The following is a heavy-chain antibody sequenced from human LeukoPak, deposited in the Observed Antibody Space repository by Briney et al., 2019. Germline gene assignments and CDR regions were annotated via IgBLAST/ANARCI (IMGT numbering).Heavy chain of an antibody. CDR2: IKSKTDGGTT. V-gene: IGHV3-15*01. CDR1: GFTFSNAW. CDR3: ANQDCSSTSCYPRYYYYYMDV. Sequence: GGSLRLSCAASGFTFSNAWMSWVRQAPGKGLEWVGRIKSKTDGGTTDYAAPVRGRFTISRDDSKNTLYLQMNSLKTEDTAVYYCANQDCSSTSCYPRYYYYYMDVWGKGTTVTVPS. D-gene: IGHD2-2*01. J-gene: IGHJ6*03.